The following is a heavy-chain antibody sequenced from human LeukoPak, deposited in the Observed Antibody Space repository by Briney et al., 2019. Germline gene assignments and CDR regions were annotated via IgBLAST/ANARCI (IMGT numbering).Heavy chain of an antibody. Sequence: GGSLRLSCAASGFTFSDHFMDWVRQAPGKGLEWVGRTRNKANAYSTEYAASVEGRFTVSRDDSQNSLYLQMNSLKTEDTAVYYCTRERNSGSYFLGSFDYWGQGNLVTVSS. V-gene: IGHV3-72*01. CDR1: GFTFSDHF. CDR2: TRNKANAYST. J-gene: IGHJ4*02. D-gene: IGHD1-26*01. CDR3: TRERNSGSYFLGSFDY.